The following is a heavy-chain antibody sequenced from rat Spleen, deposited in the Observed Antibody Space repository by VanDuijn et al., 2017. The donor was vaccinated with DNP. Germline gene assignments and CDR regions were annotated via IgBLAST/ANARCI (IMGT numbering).Heavy chain of an antibody. CDR2: IRYDGGYS. CDR3: ARWNSGHFDY. Sequence: EVQLVESGGGLVQPGRSMKLSCAASGFTFSHYYMAWIRQAPTKGLEWVAYIRYDGGYSKYGDSVKGRFTISRDNAKSTLYLQMTSLRSEDMATYYCARWNSGHFDYWGQGVMVPVSS. CDR1: GFTFSHYY. D-gene: IGHD4-3*01. V-gene: IGHV5-22*01. J-gene: IGHJ2*01.